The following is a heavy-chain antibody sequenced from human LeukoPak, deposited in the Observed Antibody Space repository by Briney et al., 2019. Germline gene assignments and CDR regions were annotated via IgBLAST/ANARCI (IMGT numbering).Heavy chain of an antibody. Sequence: PSQTLSLTCTVCGGSIRNGGYSWSWIRQLPGKGLEWIGYIYYSGNTYYNPSLKSRVVISVDTSKNQFSLKLSSVTAADTAVYYCANYASGSYRFDPWGQGTLVTVSS. CDR2: IYYSGNT. CDR3: ANYASGSYRFDP. CDR1: GGSIRNGGYS. J-gene: IGHJ5*02. V-gene: IGHV4-31*03. D-gene: IGHD3-10*01.